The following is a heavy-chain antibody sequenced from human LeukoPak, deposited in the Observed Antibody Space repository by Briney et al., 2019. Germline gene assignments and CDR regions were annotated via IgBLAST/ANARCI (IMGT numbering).Heavy chain of an antibody. V-gene: IGHV3-23*01. Sequence: PGGSLRLSCAASGLTFSSYGMNWVRQAPGKGQEWVASFSASGGTTYYADSVKGRFTISRDNSKNTLNVQMNSLRAEDTAVYYCAKADYSGSYYFDYWGQGTLVTVSS. J-gene: IGHJ4*02. CDR3: AKADYSGSYYFDY. CDR2: FSASGGTT. CDR1: GLTFSSYG. D-gene: IGHD1-26*01.